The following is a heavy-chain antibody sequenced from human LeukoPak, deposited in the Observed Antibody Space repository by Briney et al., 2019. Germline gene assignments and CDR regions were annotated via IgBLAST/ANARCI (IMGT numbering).Heavy chain of an antibody. CDR2: IIPTFGTA. CDR1: GGTFSSYA. CDR3: ARGPYSSGWDY. D-gene: IGHD6-19*01. Sequence: VASVKVSCKASGGTFSSYAISWVRQAPGQGLEWMGGIIPTFGTANYAQKFQGRVTITTDESTSTAYMELSSLRSEDTAVYYCARGPYSSGWDYWGQGTLVTVSS. J-gene: IGHJ4*02. V-gene: IGHV1-69*05.